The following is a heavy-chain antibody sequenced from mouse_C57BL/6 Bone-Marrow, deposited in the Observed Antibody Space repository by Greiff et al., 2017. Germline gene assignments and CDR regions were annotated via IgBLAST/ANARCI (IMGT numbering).Heavy chain of an antibody. V-gene: IGHV5-17*01. CDR2: ISTGSSTI. J-gene: IGHJ4*01. D-gene: IGHD1-1*01. Sequence: EVKVVESGGGLVKPGGSLKLSCAASGFTFSDYGMHWVRQAPETGLEWVAYISTGSSTIYYAYTVKGRFTFSRDNAKNTLFLQMTSLRSEDTAMYYCAKYYYGSSYDYYAMDYWGQGTSVPVSS. CDR1: GFTFSDYG. CDR3: AKYYYGSSYDYYAMDY.